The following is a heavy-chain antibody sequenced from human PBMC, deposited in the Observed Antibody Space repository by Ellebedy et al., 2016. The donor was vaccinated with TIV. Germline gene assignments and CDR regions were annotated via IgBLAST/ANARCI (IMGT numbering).Heavy chain of an antibody. V-gene: IGHV4-61*01. Sequence: SETLSLTCSVSGGSVSSGTYYWHWIRQPPGKGLEWIGYVYYIGTTNYNPSLKNRVTISEDTSENQFSLRLRSVTAADTAVYYCAGGSYSPYGMNVWGQGTTVTVSS. CDR2: VYYIGTT. CDR3: AGGSYSPYGMNV. D-gene: IGHD1-26*01. J-gene: IGHJ6*02. CDR1: GGSVSSGTYY.